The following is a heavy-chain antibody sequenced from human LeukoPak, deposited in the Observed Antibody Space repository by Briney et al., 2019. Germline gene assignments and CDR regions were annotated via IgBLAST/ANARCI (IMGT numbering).Heavy chain of an antibody. Sequence: GGSLRLSCAASGFPFSTFWMHWVRQAPGKGLVWVSLINPDGSGTNYADSVEGRFTISRDNANNTLYLHMNSLRTEDTAVYYCVRTFQGSWPYYYSCMDVWGKGTTVIVSS. J-gene: IGHJ6*03. CDR1: GFPFSTFW. D-gene: IGHD6-13*01. CDR3: VRTFQGSWPYYYSCMDV. V-gene: IGHV3-74*01. CDR2: INPDGSGT.